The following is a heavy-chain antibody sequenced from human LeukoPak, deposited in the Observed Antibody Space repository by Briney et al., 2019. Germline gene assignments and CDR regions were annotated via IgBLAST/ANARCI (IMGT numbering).Heavy chain of an antibody. J-gene: IGHJ4*02. CDR1: GGSFSGYY. Sequence: ASETLSLTCAVYGGSFSGYYWSWIRQPPGKGLEWIGSMSYIGITSYNPSLKSRATISVDTSKNQFSLMLSSVTAADTAVYYCTRLPLDYSLDHWGQGTPVSVSS. V-gene: IGHV4-34*01. CDR3: TRLPLDYSLDH. CDR2: MSYIGIT. D-gene: IGHD4-11*01.